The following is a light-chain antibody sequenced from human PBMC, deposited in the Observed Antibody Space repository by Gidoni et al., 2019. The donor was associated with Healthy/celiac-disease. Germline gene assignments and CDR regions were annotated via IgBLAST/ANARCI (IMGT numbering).Light chain of an antibody. CDR2: GAS. CDR1: QSVSSN. CDR3: RQYNNWPPYT. V-gene: IGKV3-15*01. Sequence: EIVLPQSPATLSVSPGERAPLHGSASQSVSSNLAWYQQKPGQAPRRLIYGASTRATGIPARFSGSGSGTEFTLTISSLLSEDFAVYYCRQYNNWPPYTFGQGTKLEIK. J-gene: IGKJ2*01.